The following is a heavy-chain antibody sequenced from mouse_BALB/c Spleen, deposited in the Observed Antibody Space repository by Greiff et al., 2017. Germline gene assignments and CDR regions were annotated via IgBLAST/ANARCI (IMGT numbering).Heavy chain of an antibody. CDR3: ARTLYYSWYVDV. CDR2: IFPGDGST. CDR1: GYTFTSYD. J-gene: IGHJ1*01. V-gene: IGHV1S56*01. Sequence: VQLQQSGPELVKPGASVKLSCKASGYTFTSYDINWVRQRPEQGLEWIGWIFPGDGSTKYNEKFKGKATLTTDKSSSTAYMQLSRLTSEDSAVYFCARTLYYSWYVDVWGAGTTVTVSS. D-gene: IGHD1-1*01.